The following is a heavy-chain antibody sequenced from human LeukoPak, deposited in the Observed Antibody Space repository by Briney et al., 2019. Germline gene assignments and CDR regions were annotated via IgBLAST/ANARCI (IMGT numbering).Heavy chain of an antibody. CDR2: ISSDANIK. CDR3: AKDRGSGWSFDY. D-gene: IGHD6-25*01. CDR1: GFTFRSCA. Sequence: GGSLRLSCAASGFTFRSCAMHWVREAPGKGLEWVAVISSDANIKHYADSVKGRFTISRDNSKNTLYLQMNRLRAEDTAVYYCAKDRGSGWSFDYWGQGTLVTVSS. J-gene: IGHJ4*02. V-gene: IGHV3-30*18.